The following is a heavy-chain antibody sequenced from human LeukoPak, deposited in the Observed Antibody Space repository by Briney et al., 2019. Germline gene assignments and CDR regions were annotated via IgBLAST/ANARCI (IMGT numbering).Heavy chain of an antibody. V-gene: IGHV3-15*01. Sequence: GGSLRLSCAASGFTFSSYAMHWVRQAPGKGLEWVGRIKSKTDGGTTDYAAPVKGRFTISRDDSKNTLYLQMNSLKTEDTAVYYCTARYSSSWSLVDWGQGTLVTVSS. CDR3: TARYSSSWSLVD. D-gene: IGHD6-13*01. J-gene: IGHJ4*02. CDR1: GFTFSSYA. CDR2: IKSKTDGGTT.